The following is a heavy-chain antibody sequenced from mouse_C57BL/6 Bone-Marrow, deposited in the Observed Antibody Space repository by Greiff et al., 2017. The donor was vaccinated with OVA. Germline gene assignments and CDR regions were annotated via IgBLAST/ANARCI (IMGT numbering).Heavy chain of an antibody. CDR3: ARSDFSWFAY. CDR1: GYTFTDYY. V-gene: IGHV1-26*01. CDR2: INPNNGGT. Sequence: EVQLQQSGPELVKPGASVKISCKASGYTFTDYYMNWVKQSHGKSLEWIGDINPNNGGTSYNQKFKGKATLTVDKSSSTAYMELRSLTSEDSAVYYCARSDFSWFAYWGQGTLVTVSA. D-gene: IGHD2-13*01. J-gene: IGHJ3*01.